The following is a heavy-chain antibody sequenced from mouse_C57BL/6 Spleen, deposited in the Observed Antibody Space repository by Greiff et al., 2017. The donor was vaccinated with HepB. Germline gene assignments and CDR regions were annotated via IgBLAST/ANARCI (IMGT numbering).Heavy chain of an antibody. Sequence: VQLQQPGAELVKPGASVKMSCKASGYTFTSYWITWVKQRPGQGLEWIGDIYPGSGSTNYNEKFKSKSTLTVDTSSSTAYMQLSSLTSEDSAVYYCARKDYGSSYDYWGQGTTLTVSS. CDR3: ARKDYGSSYDY. V-gene: IGHV1-55*01. CDR2: IYPGSGST. J-gene: IGHJ2*01. D-gene: IGHD1-1*01. CDR1: GYTFTSYW.